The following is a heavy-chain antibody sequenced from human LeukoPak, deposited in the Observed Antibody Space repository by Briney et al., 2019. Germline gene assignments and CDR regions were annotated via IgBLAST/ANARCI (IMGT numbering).Heavy chain of an antibody. CDR2: IYTSGST. CDR3: ARDDRWGGDTFDI. Sequence: SQTLSLTCTVSGGSISSGSYYWTWIRQPAGKGLEWIGRIYTSGSTNYNPSLKSRVTISVDTSTNQFSLKLSSVTAADTAVYFCARDDRWGGDTFDIWGQGTMVTVSS. CDR1: GGSISSGSYY. J-gene: IGHJ3*02. D-gene: IGHD3-16*01. V-gene: IGHV4-61*02.